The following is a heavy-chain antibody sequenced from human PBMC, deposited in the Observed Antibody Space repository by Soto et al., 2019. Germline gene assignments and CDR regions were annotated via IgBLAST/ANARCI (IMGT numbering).Heavy chain of an antibody. Sequence: QLHLEESGPTLVRASGTLSLTCSVSGVSVTGDADFWGWIRQFPGQGLEWIGTIFNSGQTFYNEFLESRVTMSVDPSHNQFSLRLTSVTAADTAVYFCAKHKSRSLSFLPDLDVWGQGTKVTVTS. V-gene: IGHV4-39*01. J-gene: IGHJ6*02. CDR3: AKHKSRSLSFLPDLDV. CDR1: GVSVTGDADF. CDR2: IFNSGQT.